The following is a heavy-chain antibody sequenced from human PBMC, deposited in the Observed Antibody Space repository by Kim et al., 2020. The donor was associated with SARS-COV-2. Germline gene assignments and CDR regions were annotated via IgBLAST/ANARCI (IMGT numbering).Heavy chain of an antibody. Sequence: ASVKVSCKVSGYTLTELSMHWVRQAPGKGLEWMGGFDPEDGETIYAQKFQGRVTMTEDTSTDTAYMELSSLRSEDTAVYYCATDLIIAVAGGRGWGMGFDIWGQGTMVTVSS. CDR1: GYTLTELS. J-gene: IGHJ3*02. CDR3: ATDLIIAVAGGRGWGMGFDI. D-gene: IGHD6-19*01. CDR2: FDPEDGET. V-gene: IGHV1-24*01.